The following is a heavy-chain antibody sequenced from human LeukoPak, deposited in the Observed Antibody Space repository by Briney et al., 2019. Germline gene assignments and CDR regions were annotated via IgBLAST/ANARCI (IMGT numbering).Heavy chain of an antibody. Sequence: GASVKVSCKASGYTYSDYAMHWVRQAPGQRLEWMGWINAGNGDTKYSQKLQGGVTITWDTSASTVHMELSSLRSEDTAVYYCARNLVGKTDFDYWGQGTLVTVSS. V-gene: IGHV1-3*01. D-gene: IGHD6-19*01. J-gene: IGHJ4*02. CDR3: ARNLVGKTDFDY. CDR2: INAGNGDT. CDR1: GYTYSDYA.